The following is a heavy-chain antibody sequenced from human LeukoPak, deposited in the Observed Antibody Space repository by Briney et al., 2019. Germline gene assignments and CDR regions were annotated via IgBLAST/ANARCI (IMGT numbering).Heavy chain of an antibody. D-gene: IGHD3-16*01. CDR1: GGSFSGYY. CDR3: ARYYDRTGFDY. CDR2: IYYSGST. V-gene: IGHV4-59*08. J-gene: IGHJ4*02. Sequence: SETLSLTCAVYGGSFSGYYWSWVRQSPGKGLEWIGYIYYSGSTNYNPSLKSRVTISIHTSRNQFSLMLSSVTAADTAMYYCARYYDRTGFDYWGQGTLVTVSS.